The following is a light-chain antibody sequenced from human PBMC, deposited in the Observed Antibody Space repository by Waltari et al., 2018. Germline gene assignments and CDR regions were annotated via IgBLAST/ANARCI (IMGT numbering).Light chain of an antibody. CDR1: SHAIGAYDH. CDR3: SSFAGSDNWGV. CDR2: EVT. J-gene: IGLJ1*01. V-gene: IGLV2-8*01. Sequence: HSALTQPPSASGSPGQSVTIPCTGTSHAIGAYDHVSWFQQHPGKAPKLVIYEVTKRPSGVPGRFSGSKSGNTASLTVSGLQADDEADYYCSSFAGSDNWGVFGTGTKVTVL.